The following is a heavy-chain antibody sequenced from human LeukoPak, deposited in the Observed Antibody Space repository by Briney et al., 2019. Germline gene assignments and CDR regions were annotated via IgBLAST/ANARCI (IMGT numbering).Heavy chain of an antibody. J-gene: IGHJ4*02. CDR1: GYTFTGYY. Sequence: ASVKVSCKASGYTFTGYYMHWVRQAPGQGLEWMGWINPNSGGTNYAQKFQGRVTMTRDTSISTAYMELSRLRSDDTAVYYCARGSGYYDSSGYYPWQIDYWGQGTLVTVSS. D-gene: IGHD3-22*01. CDR3: ARGSGYYDSSGYYPWQIDY. V-gene: IGHV1-2*02. CDR2: INPNSGGT.